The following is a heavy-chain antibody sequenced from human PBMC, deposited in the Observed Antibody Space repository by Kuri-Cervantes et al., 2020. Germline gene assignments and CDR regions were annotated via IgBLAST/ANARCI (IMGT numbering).Heavy chain of an antibody. Sequence: GSLRLSCTVSGGSVSSGSYYWSWIRQPPGKGLEWIGYIYYSGSTNYNPSLKSRVTISVDTSKNQFSLKLSSVTAADTAVYYCARGLDYYDSSGYYPEYWGQGTLVTVSS. CDR2: IYYSGST. CDR3: ARGLDYYDSSGYYPEY. D-gene: IGHD3-22*01. CDR1: GGSVSSGSYY. V-gene: IGHV4-61*01. J-gene: IGHJ4*02.